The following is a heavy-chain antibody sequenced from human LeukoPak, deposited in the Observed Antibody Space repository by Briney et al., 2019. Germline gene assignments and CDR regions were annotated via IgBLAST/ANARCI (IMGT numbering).Heavy chain of an antibody. D-gene: IGHD1-14*01. CDR1: GGTFSSYA. CDR3: ARDPTLTTFDY. V-gene: IGHV1-69*05. J-gene: IGHJ4*02. CDR2: IIPIFGTA. Sequence: GASVKVSCKASGGTFSSYAISWVRQAPGQGLEWMGGIIPIFGTANYAQELQGRVTMTTDTSTSTAYMELRSLRSDDTAVYYCARDPTLTTFDYWGQGSLVTVSP.